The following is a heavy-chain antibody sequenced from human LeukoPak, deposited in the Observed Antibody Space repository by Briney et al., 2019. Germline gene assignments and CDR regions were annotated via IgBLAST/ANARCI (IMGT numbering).Heavy chain of an antibody. V-gene: IGHV4-34*01. Sequence: SETLSLTCAVYGGSFSGYYWSWIRQPPGKGLEWIGEINQSGSTNYNPSLKSRVTISVDTSKNQFSLKLSSVTAADTAVYYCARDRTGTTNWFDPWGQGTLVTVSS. J-gene: IGHJ5*02. CDR1: GGSFSGYY. CDR2: INQSGST. D-gene: IGHD1-7*01. CDR3: ARDRTGTTNWFDP.